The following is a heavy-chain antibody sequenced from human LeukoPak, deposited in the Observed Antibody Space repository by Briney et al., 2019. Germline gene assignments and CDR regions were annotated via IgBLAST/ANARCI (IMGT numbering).Heavy chain of an antibody. V-gene: IGHV5-51*01. CDR3: ARPHGVQGFDP. CDR2: IYPGDSDT. Sequence: GESLKISCKGSGYNFTNYWIGWVRQMPGKGLEWMGIIYPGDSDTTYSPSFQGQVTISADKSINTAYQQWSSLKASDTAMYYCARPHGVQGFDPWGQGTLVTVSS. D-gene: IGHD2-8*01. CDR1: GYNFTNYW. J-gene: IGHJ5*02.